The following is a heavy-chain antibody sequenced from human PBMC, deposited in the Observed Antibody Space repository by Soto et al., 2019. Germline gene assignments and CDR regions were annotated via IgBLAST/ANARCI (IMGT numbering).Heavy chain of an antibody. CDR1: GGSISSGGYY. V-gene: IGHV4-31*03. Sequence: SETLSLTCTVSGGSISSGGYYWSWIRQHPGKGLEWIGYIYYSGSTYYNPSLKSRVTISVDTSKNQFSLKLSSVTAADTAVYYCARGYSYGSLPPDYWGQGTLVTVSS. CDR2: IYYSGST. D-gene: IGHD5-18*01. CDR3: ARGYSYGSLPPDY. J-gene: IGHJ4*02.